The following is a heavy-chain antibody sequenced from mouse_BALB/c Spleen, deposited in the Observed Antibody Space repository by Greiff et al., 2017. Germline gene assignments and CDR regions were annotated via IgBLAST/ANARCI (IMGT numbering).Heavy chain of an antibody. D-gene: IGHD3-2*01. CDR3: ARGTARATSFAY. CDR1: GFSLTSYG. J-gene: IGHJ3*01. CDR2: IWSGGST. V-gene: IGHV2-2*02. Sequence: VQGVESGPGLVQPSQSLSITCTVSGFSLTSYGVHWVRQSPGKGLEWLGVIWSGGSTDYNAAFISRLSISKDNSKSQVFFKMNSLQANDTAIYYCARGTARATSFAYWGQGTLVTVSA.